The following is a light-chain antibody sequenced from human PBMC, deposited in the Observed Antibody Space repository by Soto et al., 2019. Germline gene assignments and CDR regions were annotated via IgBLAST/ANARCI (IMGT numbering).Light chain of an antibody. CDR3: CSYAGTYSYV. Sequence: QSALTQPASVSGSPGQSLTISCTGTTSDIGFYDYVSWYQQYPGKAPKLLIYDVGKRPSGVPDRFSGSKSDNTASLIISGLQAEDEADYYCCSYAGTYSYVFGTGTKVTVL. CDR2: DVG. V-gene: IGLV2-11*01. CDR1: TSDIGFYDY. J-gene: IGLJ1*01.